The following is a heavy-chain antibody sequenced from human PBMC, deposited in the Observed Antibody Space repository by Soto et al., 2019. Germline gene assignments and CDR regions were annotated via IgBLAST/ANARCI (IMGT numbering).Heavy chain of an antibody. V-gene: IGHV5-51*01. Sequence: PGESLKISCKGSGYSFTSYRIGWVRQMPGKGLEWMEIIYPGDSDTRYSPSFQGQVTISADKSISTAYLQWSSLKASDTAMYYCARHVSGEVVTAAIPLDAFDIWGQGTMVTVSS. CDR2: IYPGDSDT. CDR1: GYSFTSYR. D-gene: IGHD2-2*02. J-gene: IGHJ3*02. CDR3: ARHVSGEVVTAAIPLDAFDI.